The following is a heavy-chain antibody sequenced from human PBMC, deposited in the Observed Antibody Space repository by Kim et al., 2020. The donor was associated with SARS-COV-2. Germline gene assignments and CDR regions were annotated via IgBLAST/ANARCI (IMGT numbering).Heavy chain of an antibody. CDR3: ARGEGYCSGGSCYSDA. V-gene: IGHV4-34*01. CDR2: INHSGST. CDR1: GGSFSGYY. Sequence: SETLSLTCAVYGGSFSGYYWSWIRQPPGKGLEWIGEINHSGSTNYNPSLKSRVTISVDTSKNQFSLNLSSVTAADTAVYYCARGEGYCSGGSCYSDAWGQGTLVTVSS. J-gene: IGHJ5*02. D-gene: IGHD2-15*01.